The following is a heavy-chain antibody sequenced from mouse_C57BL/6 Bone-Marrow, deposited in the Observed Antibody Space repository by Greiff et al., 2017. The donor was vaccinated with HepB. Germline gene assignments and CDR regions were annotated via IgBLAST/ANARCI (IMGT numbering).Heavy chain of an antibody. J-gene: IGHJ1*03. V-gene: IGHV1-61*01. CDR1: GYTFTSYW. CDR2: IYPSDSET. D-gene: IGHD1-1*01. Sequence: QVQLQQPGAELVRPGSSVKLSCKASGYTFTSYWMDWVKQRPGQGLEWIGNIYPSDSETHYNQKFKDKATLTVDKSSSTAYMQLSSLTSEDSAVYYGARSDYYGSSYGYFDVWGTGTTVTVAS. CDR3: ARSDYYGSSYGYFDV.